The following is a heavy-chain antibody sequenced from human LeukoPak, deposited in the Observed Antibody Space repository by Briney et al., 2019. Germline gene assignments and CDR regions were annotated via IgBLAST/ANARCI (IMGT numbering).Heavy chain of an antibody. CDR2: ISSSSYI. Sequence: GGSLRLSCAAPGFTFSSYSMNWVRQAPGKGLEWVSSISSSSYIYYADSVKGRFTISRDNAKNSLYLQMNSLRAEDTAVYYCARDLRFWSGYYRSGFDYWGQGTLVTVSS. V-gene: IGHV3-21*01. CDR3: ARDLRFWSGYYRSGFDY. CDR1: GFTFSSYS. J-gene: IGHJ4*02. D-gene: IGHD3-3*01.